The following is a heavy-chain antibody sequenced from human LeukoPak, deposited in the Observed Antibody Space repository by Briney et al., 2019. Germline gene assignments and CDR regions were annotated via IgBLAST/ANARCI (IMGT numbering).Heavy chain of an antibody. J-gene: IGHJ1*01. D-gene: IGHD3-22*01. CDR3: ARDPSETGGYYPEYFRH. CDR1: GFTFTNYW. Sequence: GGSLRLSCVASGFTFTNYWMHWVRQAPGKGLVWVSRIKGDGSANYADSVKGRFTISRDNAKNTVSLQTNSLRAEDTGVYYCARDPSETGGYYPEYFRHWGQGTLVTVSS. CDR2: IKGDGSA. V-gene: IGHV3-74*01.